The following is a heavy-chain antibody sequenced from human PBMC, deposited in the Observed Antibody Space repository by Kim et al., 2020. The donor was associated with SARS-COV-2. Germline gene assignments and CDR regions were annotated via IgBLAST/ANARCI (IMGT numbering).Heavy chain of an antibody. CDR1: GYTFTSYG. CDR3: APGTHGYYGSGSYSAIDYYYYGMDV. CDR2: ISAYNGNT. V-gene: IGHV1-18*01. J-gene: IGHJ6*02. D-gene: IGHD3-10*01. Sequence: ASVKVSCKASGYTFTSYGISWVRQAPGQGLEWMGWISAYNGNTNYAQKLQGRVTMTTDTSTSTAYMELRSLRSDDTAVYYCAPGTHGYYGSGSYSAIDYYYYGMDVWGQGTTVTVSS.